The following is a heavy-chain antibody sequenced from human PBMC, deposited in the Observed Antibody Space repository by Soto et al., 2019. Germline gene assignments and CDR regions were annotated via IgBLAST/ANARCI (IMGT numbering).Heavy chain of an antibody. J-gene: IGHJ4*02. CDR1: GFSLTTTEVA. CDR2: IYWDDDK. Sequence: QITLKESGPSLVNPTQGLTLTCSFSGFSLTTTEVAVGWIRQPPGKALEWLALIYWDDDKSYSPSLKSSRTITKDTAKNQVVLTMTNEHPEDTATYFCADSGPTATVAFDYRGEGVLVTVSS. V-gene: IGHV2-5*02. CDR3: ADSGPTATVAFDY. D-gene: IGHD4-4*01.